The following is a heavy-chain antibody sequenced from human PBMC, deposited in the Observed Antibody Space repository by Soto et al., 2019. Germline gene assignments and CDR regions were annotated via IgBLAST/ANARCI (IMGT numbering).Heavy chain of an antibody. V-gene: IGHV4-59*01. J-gene: IGHJ6*02. Sequence: SETLSLTCTVSGGSISRYYWSWIRQPPGKGLEWIGYMYNTGRTVYSPSFKSRVTISVDTSKNQFSLQLDSVTAADTAVYYCARDLWGYCGTDCYPLDVWGQGTTVTVSS. CDR3: ARDLWGYCGTDCYPLDV. CDR2: MYNTGRT. D-gene: IGHD2-21*02. CDR1: GGSISRYY.